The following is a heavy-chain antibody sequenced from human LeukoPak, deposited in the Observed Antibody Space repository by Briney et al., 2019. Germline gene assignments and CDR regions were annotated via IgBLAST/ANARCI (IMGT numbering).Heavy chain of an antibody. D-gene: IGHD3-10*01. J-gene: IGHJ4*02. V-gene: IGHV3-21*01. CDR3: ARDLLGETGF. CDR2: IDRSSSYI. CDR1: GFTFSTYS. Sequence: GGSLRLSCAASGFTFSTYSMNWVRQAPGKGLEWVSSIDRSSSYIYHADSVKGRFTISRDNAKNSLYLQMNSLRAEDTAVYYCARDLLGETGFWGQGTLVTVSS.